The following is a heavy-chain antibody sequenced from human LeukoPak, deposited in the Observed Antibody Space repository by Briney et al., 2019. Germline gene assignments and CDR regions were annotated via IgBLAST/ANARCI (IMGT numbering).Heavy chain of an antibody. CDR2: ISGSGGST. D-gene: IGHD4-17*01. CDR3: AKSGDYERPVFDY. CDR1: GFTFSSYA. Sequence: PGGSLRLSCAASGFTFSSYAMSWVRQAPGKGLEWVSAISGSGGSTYYADSVKGRFTISRDNAKNSLYLQMNSLRAEDTALYYCAKSGDYERPVFDYWGQGTLVTVSS. J-gene: IGHJ4*02. V-gene: IGHV3-23*01.